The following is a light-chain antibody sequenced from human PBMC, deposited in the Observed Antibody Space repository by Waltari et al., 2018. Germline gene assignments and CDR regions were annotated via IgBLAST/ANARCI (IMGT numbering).Light chain of an antibody. CDR1: HIGSYR. CDR2: YDS. J-gene: IGLJ1*01. Sequence: SYVLTQPPSVSVAPGATARITCGGDHIGSYRVHLYQQKPGQAPVLVIRYDSDRPSGIPERFSGSNSANTATLTISRVEAGDEANYYCQVWHAALDPGVFGTGTEVTV. V-gene: IGLV3-21*04. CDR3: QVWHAALDPGV.